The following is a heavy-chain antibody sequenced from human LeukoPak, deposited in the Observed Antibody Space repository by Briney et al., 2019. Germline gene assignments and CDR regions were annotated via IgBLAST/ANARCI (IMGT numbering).Heavy chain of an antibody. Sequence: GASVKVSCKASGYTFTSYYMHWVRQAPGQGLERMGIINPSGGSTSYAQKFQGRVTMTRDTSTRTVYMELSSLRSEERGVYYCARGVYSSSPEPPFDYWGQGTLVTVSS. CDR2: INPSGGST. CDR1: GYTFTSYY. J-gene: IGHJ4*02. D-gene: IGHD6-6*01. V-gene: IGHV1-46*01. CDR3: ARGVYSSSPEPPFDY.